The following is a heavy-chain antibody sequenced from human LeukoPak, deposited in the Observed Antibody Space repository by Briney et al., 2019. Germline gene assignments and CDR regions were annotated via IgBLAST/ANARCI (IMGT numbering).Heavy chain of an antibody. CDR3: ARVWDSSGYSRLLNYYYYYMDV. D-gene: IGHD3-22*01. Sequence: GASVKVSCKASGYTFTSYDINWVRQATGQGLEWMGWMNPNSGNTGYAQKFEGRVTMTRNTSISTAYMELNSLRSEDTAVYYCARVWDSSGYSRLLNYYYYYMDVWGKGTTVTISS. J-gene: IGHJ6*03. CDR1: GYTFTSYD. CDR2: MNPNSGNT. V-gene: IGHV1-8*02.